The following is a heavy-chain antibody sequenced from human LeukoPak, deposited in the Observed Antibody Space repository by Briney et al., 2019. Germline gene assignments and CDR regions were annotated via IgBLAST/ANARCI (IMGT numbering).Heavy chain of an antibody. CDR2: ISAYNGNT. CDR1: GYTFTSYG. CDR3: ARGAMVTEFDY. Sequence: GASVKVTCTASGYTFTSYGISWVRQAPGQGLEWMRWISAYNGNTNYAQKLQGRVTMTTDTSTSTAYMGLRSLRSDDTAVYYCARGAMVTEFDYWGQGTLVTVSS. D-gene: IGHD5-18*01. J-gene: IGHJ4*02. V-gene: IGHV1-18*01.